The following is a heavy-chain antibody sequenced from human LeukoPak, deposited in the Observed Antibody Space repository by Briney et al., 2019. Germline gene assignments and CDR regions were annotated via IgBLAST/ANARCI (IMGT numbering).Heavy chain of an antibody. V-gene: IGHV3-30*18. CDR2: ISYDGSNK. CDR3: AKEVGIGYYYYGMDV. D-gene: IGHD1-26*01. CDR1: GFTFSTYA. Sequence: QPGRSLRLSCAASGFTFSTYAMHWVRQAPGKGLEWVAVISYDGSNKYYADSVKGRFTISRDNSKNTLYLQMNSLRAEDTAVYYCAKEVGIGYYYYGMDVWGQGATVTVSS. J-gene: IGHJ6*02.